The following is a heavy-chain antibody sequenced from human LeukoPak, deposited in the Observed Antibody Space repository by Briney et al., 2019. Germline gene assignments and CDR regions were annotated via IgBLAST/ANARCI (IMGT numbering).Heavy chain of an antibody. V-gene: IGHV3-21*01. Sequence: GGSLRLSCAASGFTFSSYSMNWVRQAPGKGLEWVSSISSSSSYIYYADSVKGRFTISRDNAKNSLYLQMNSLGAEDTAVYYCATFEIYCSSTSCYDYWGQGTLVTVSS. CDR2: ISSSSSYI. J-gene: IGHJ4*02. CDR3: ATFEIYCSSTSCYDY. CDR1: GFTFSSYS. D-gene: IGHD2-2*01.